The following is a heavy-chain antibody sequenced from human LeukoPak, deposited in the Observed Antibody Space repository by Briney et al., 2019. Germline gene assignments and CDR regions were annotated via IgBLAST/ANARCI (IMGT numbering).Heavy chain of an antibody. CDR3: AKASGYYESSGYATYFDY. Sequence: PGGSLRLSCAASGFTFSSYAMSWVRQAPGKGLEWVSAISGSGGSTYYADSVKGRFTISRDNSKNTLYLQMNSLTAEDTAVYHCAKASGYYESSGYATYFDYWGQGTLVTVSS. CDR1: GFTFSSYA. CDR2: ISGSGGST. D-gene: IGHD3-22*01. J-gene: IGHJ4*02. V-gene: IGHV3-23*01.